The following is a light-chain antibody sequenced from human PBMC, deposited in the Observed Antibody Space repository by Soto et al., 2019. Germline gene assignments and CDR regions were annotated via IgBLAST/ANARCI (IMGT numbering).Light chain of an antibody. CDR1: SSDVGGYNY. CDR2: DVT. J-gene: IGLJ1*01. V-gene: IGLV2-14*03. Sequence: QSVLTQPASVSGSPGQSITLSCTGTSSDVGGYNYVSWFQQYPGKAPKIMIYDVTNRPSGVPDRFSGSKSGNTASLTISGLQAEDEADYYCSSYTSSVSYVFGTGTKVTVL. CDR3: SSYTSSVSYV.